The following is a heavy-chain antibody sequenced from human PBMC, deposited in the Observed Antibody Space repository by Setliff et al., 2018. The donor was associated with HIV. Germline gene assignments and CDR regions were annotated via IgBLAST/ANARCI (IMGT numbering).Heavy chain of an antibody. D-gene: IGHD3-22*01. J-gene: IGHJ4*02. Sequence: SETLSLTCTVSGDSISSYSWNWIRQSPGGGLEWIGFIFSSGRTKYNPSLQSRVTMSIDTSKNQFSLRLTSVTAADTAVYYCARLRITMIMMLNYFDYWGQGTLVTVSS. CDR3: ARLRITMIMMLNYFDY. CDR1: GDSISSYS. V-gene: IGHV4-4*09. CDR2: IFSSGRT.